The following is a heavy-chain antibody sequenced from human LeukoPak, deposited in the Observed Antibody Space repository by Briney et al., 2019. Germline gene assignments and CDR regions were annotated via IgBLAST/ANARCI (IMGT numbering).Heavy chain of an antibody. V-gene: IGHV4-4*02. J-gene: IGHJ4*02. CDR2: IYHSGST. Sequence: PSETLSLTCAVSGGSISSSNWGSGVRQPPGKGLEWIGEIYHSGSTNYNPSLKSRATISVDKSKNQFSLKLNSVTAADTAVYYCARKDYGSGSFSRSFDCWGQGTLVTVSS. CDR1: GGSISSSNW. CDR3: ARKDYGSGSFSRSFDC. D-gene: IGHD3-10*01.